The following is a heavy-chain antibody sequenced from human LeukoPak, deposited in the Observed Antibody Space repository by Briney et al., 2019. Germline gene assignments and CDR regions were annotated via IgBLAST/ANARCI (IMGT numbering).Heavy chain of an antibody. CDR1: GYTFTSYD. Sequence: ASVKVSCKASGYTFTSYDINWVRQATGQGLEWMGWMNPNSGNTSYAQKFQGRVTMTRNTSISTAYMELSSLRSEDTAVYYCARAYSSSPEGFDYWGQGTLVTVSS. CDR2: MNPNSGNT. D-gene: IGHD6-6*01. V-gene: IGHV1-8*01. CDR3: ARAYSSSPEGFDY. J-gene: IGHJ4*02.